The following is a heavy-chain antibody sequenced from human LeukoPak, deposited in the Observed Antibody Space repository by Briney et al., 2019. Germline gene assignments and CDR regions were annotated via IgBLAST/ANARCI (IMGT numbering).Heavy chain of an antibody. V-gene: IGHV4-59*01. J-gene: IGHJ4*02. CDR3: AGGRYYFDY. Sequence: PSETLSLTCTVSGGSISSYYWSWIRQPPGKGLEWIGNVFYSGSTNYNPSLKSRVTISVDTSKNQFSLKLSSVTAADTAVYYCAGGRYYFDYWGQGTLVTVSS. CDR1: GGSISSYY. CDR2: VFYSGST. D-gene: IGHD3-16*01.